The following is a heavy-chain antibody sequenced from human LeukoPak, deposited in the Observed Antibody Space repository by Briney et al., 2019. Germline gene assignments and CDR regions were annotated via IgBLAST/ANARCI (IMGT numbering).Heavy chain of an antibody. J-gene: IGHJ3*02. CDR1: GFTVSSNY. Sequence: PGGSLRLSCAASGFTVSSNYMSWVRQAPGKGLEWVAFIRYDRSNKNYADSVEGRFTISRDNSKNTLYLQMNSLTTDDTAVYYCTKDRRAEWLRTRPDGFDIWGQGTMVTVSS. V-gene: IGHV3-30*02. CDR3: TKDRRAEWLRTRPDGFDI. D-gene: IGHD5-12*01. CDR2: IRYDRSNK.